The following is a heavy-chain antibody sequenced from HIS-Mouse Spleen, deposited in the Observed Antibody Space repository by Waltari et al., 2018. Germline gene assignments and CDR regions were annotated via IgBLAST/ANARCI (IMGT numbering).Heavy chain of an antibody. CDR3: AREIPYSSSWYDWYFDL. CDR2: IYYSGST. CDR1: GGSISSSSYY. J-gene: IGHJ2*01. V-gene: IGHV4-39*07. D-gene: IGHD6-13*01. Sequence: QLQLQESGPGLVKPSETLSLTRPVPGGSISSSSYYWGGIRQPPGKGLEWIGSIYYSGSTYYNPSLKSRVTISVDTSKNQFSLKLSSVTAADTAVYYCAREIPYSSSWYDWYFDLWGRGTLVTVSS.